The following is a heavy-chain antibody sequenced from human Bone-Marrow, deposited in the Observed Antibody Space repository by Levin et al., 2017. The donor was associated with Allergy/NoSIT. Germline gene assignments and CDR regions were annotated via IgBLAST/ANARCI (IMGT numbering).Heavy chain of an antibody. Sequence: GGSLRLSCVVSGFTFSSYDMNWVRQAPGKGLEWVSYISSSSSTIYYADSVKGRFTISRDNAKNSLYLEMNSLRAEDTAVYYCARVTLDYWGQGSLVTVSS. CDR2: ISSSSSTI. CDR1: GFTFSSYD. CDR3: ARVTLDY. V-gene: IGHV3-48*01. J-gene: IGHJ4*02.